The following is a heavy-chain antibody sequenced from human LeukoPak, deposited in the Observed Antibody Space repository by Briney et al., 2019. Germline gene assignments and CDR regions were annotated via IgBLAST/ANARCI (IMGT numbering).Heavy chain of an antibody. CDR1: GYTFTSYY. CDR3: ARDRSGYSSSFYFDY. V-gene: IGHV1-46*01. J-gene: IGHJ4*02. D-gene: IGHD6-19*01. Sequence: ASVKVSCKASGYTFTSYYMHWVRQAPGQGLEWMGIINPSGGSTSYAQKFQGRVTMTRDMSTSTVYMELSSLRSEDTAVYYCARDRSGYSSSFYFDYWGQGTLVTVSS. CDR2: INPSGGST.